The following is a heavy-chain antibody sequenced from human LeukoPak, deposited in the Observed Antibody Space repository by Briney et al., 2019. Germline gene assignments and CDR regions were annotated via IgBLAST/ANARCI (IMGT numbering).Heavy chain of an antibody. J-gene: IGHJ4*02. CDR2: IFSGNDT. CDR3: ASNSRGYNYAWFVY. D-gene: IGHD5-18*01. Sequence: GGSLRLSCAASGFTFSSYAMSWVRQAPGKGLEWVSVIFSGNDTNYADSVRGRFTISRDNSKNTLYLQMNSLRAEDSAVYYCASNSRGYNYAWFVYWGQGTLVTVSS. V-gene: IGHV3-66*01. CDR1: GFTFSSYA.